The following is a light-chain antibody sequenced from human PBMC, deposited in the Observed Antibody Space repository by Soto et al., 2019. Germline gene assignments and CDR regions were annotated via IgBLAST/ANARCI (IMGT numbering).Light chain of an antibody. V-gene: IGLV1-44*01. CDR3: VAWDDSLNGYVV. Sequence: QSVLTQPPSASGTPGQRVTISCSGSSSNIGSNTVNWYQQLPGTAPKLVIYSNNQRPSGVPDRFSGSKSGTSASLAISGLQSEDEADYYCVAWDDSLNGYVVFGGGTKGHRP. CDR1: SSNIGSNT. CDR2: SNN. J-gene: IGLJ2*01.